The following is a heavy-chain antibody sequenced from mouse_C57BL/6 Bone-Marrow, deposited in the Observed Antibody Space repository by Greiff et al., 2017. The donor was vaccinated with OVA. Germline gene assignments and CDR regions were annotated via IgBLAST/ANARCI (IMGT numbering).Heavy chain of an antibody. D-gene: IGHD1-1*01. CDR3: AITTVVYFDV. Sequence: EVKLVESGGGLVQPGESLKLSCESSEYEFTSHDMSWVRKTPEKRLELVAAINSDGGSTYYPDNVERRFIISRDNTKKTLYLQMSSLRSEDTALYYCAITTVVYFDVWGTGTTVTVSS. CDR1: EYEFTSHD. V-gene: IGHV5-2*01. CDR2: INSDGGST. J-gene: IGHJ1*03.